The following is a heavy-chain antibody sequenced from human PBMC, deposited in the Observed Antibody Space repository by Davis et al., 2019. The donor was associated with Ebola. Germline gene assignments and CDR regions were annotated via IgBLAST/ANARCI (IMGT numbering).Heavy chain of an antibody. CDR2: VYPGDSDT. Sequence: PGGSLRLSCKGSGYTFTDYWVGWVRQMPGKGLEWMGIVYPGDSDTRYSPSFQGQVTISADKSVSTAYLQWSSLKASDTARYYCARLLEYSSSSYTFDIWGQGTMVTVSP. J-gene: IGHJ3*02. D-gene: IGHD6-6*01. CDR1: GYTFTDYW. V-gene: IGHV5-51*01. CDR3: ARLLEYSSSSYTFDI.